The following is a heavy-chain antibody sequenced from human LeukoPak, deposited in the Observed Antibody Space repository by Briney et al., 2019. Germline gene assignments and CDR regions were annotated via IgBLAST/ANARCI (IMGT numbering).Heavy chain of an antibody. CDR2: IYYSGST. CDR3: ARITEYYFDY. CDR1: GGSISSYY. Sequence: KPSETLSLTCTVSGGSISSYYWSWIRQTLGKGLERIGYIYYSGSTNYNPSLKSRVTISVDTSKNQFSLKLSSVTAADTAVYYCARITEYYFDYWGQGTLVTVSS. J-gene: IGHJ4*02. V-gene: IGHV4-59*01. D-gene: IGHD3-16*01.